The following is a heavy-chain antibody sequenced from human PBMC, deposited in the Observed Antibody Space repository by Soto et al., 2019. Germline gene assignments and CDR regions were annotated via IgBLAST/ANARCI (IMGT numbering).Heavy chain of an antibody. CDR3: ARDWVLTRKDYYYGMDV. Sequence: PSETLSLTCTVSGASISSSSFYWGWIRQPPGKGLEWIASIYYSGSTFYNPSLKSRVTISVDTSKNQFSLKLSSVTAADTAVYYCARDWVLTRKDYYYGMDVWGQGTTVTVSS. D-gene: IGHD3-9*01. J-gene: IGHJ6*02. CDR2: IYYSGST. V-gene: IGHV4-39*07. CDR1: GASISSSSFY.